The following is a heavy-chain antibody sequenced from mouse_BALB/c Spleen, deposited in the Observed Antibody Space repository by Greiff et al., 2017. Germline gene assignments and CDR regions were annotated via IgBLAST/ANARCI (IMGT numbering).Heavy chain of an antibody. J-gene: IGHJ1*01. CDR2: ILPGSGST. Sequence: QVQLKQSGAELMKPGASVKISCKATGYTFSSYWIEWVKQRPGHGLEWIGEILPGSGSTNYNEKFKGKATFTADTSSNTAYMQLSSLTSEDSAVYYCARTKSPNYWYFDVWGAGTTVTVSS. CDR1: GYTFSSYW. CDR3: ARTKSPNYWYFDV. V-gene: IGHV1-9*01.